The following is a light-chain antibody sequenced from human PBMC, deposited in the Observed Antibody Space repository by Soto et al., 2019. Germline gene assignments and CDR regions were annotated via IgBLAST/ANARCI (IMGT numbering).Light chain of an antibody. CDR3: CAYTARTTLSWV. CDR1: SSDIGGYNH. V-gene: IGLV2-14*03. CDR2: DVD. Sequence: QSVLTQPTSVSGSPGQSITISCTVVSSDIGGYNHVSWYQQHPGKVPRLIIYDVDNRPLGVSNRFSGSQSGNMASLTISGLQAEDEADYYCCAYTARTTLSWVFGGGTQLTVL. J-gene: IGLJ3*02.